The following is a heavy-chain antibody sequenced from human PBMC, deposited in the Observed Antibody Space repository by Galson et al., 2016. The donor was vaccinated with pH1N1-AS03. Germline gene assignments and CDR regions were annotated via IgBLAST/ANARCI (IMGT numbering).Heavy chain of an antibody. Sequence: SLRLSCAASGFTFRNYILYWVRQAPGKGLEWLSYITGGSDPIFYADSVRGRFTISRDNAKNSVFLQMNSLRPDDTAVYYCARGYCTGGSCYGQFDHWGQGTLVTVSS. CDR2: ITGGSDPI. V-gene: IGHV3-48*01. CDR3: ARGYCTGGSCYGQFDH. D-gene: IGHD2-15*01. J-gene: IGHJ4*02. CDR1: GFTFRNYI.